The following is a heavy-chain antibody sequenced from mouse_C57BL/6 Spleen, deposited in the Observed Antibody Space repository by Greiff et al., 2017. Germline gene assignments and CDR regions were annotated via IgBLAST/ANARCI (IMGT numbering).Heavy chain of an antibody. CDR2: IDPANGNT. V-gene: IGHV14-3*01. CDR3: ARVVDGYYCAMDD. D-gene: IGHD2-3*01. CDR1: GFNINNTY. J-gene: IGHJ4*01. Sequence: VQLQQSVAELVRPGASVKLSCTASGFNINNTYMHWVKQRPEQGLEWIGRIDPANGNTKYAPKFQGKATITADTSSNTAYLQLSSLTSEDTAIYYCARVVDGYYCAMDDGGQGTSVTVSS.